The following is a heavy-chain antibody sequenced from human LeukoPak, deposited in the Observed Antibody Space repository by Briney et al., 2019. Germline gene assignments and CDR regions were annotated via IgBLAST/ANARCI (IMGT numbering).Heavy chain of an antibody. V-gene: IGHV1-24*01. CDR3: ATPLTYCGGDCYNLDY. CDR2: FDPEDGET. CDR1: GYTLTELS. D-gene: IGHD2-21*02. Sequence: ASVKVSCKVSGYTLTELSMHWVRQAPGKGPEWMGGFDPEDGETIYAQKFQGRVTMTEDTSTDTAYMELSSLRSEDTAVYYCATPLTYCGGDCYNLDYWGQGTLVTVSS. J-gene: IGHJ4*02.